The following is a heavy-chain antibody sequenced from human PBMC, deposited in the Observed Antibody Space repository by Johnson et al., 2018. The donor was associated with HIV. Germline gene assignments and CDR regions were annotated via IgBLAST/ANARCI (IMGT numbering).Heavy chain of an antibody. Sequence: QVQLVESGGGVVQPGRSLKLSCAASGFTFSSYGMHWVRQAPGKGLEWMALTYYEGINKYYIDSVKGRFTISRENAKKSLYLQMNNLRAGDTAVYYCVRGIVVRMGAFDIWGQGTTVTVSS. CDR1: GFTFSSYG. V-gene: IGHV3-33*01. J-gene: IGHJ3*02. D-gene: IGHD3-22*01. CDR3: VRGIVVRMGAFDI. CDR2: TYYEGINK.